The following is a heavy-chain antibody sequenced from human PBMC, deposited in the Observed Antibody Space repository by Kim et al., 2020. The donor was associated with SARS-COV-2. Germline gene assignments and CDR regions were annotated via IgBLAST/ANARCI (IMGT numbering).Heavy chain of an antibody. J-gene: IGHJ6*02. CDR2: INWNGGST. V-gene: IGHV3-20*01. CDR1: GFTFDDYG. D-gene: IGHD3-10*01. CDR3: ARRGFGELFFDYYGMDV. Sequence: GGSLRLSCAASGFTFDDYGMSWVRQAPGKGLEWVSGINWNGGSTGYADSVKGRFTISRDNAKNSLYLQMNSLRAEDTALYHCARRGFGELFFDYYGMDVWGQGTTVTVSS.